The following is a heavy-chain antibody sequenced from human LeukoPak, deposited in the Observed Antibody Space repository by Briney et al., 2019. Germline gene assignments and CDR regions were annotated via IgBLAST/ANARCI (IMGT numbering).Heavy chain of an antibody. D-gene: IGHD3-22*01. CDR3: ARQVRPYYDSSGYSDFDY. CDR2: IIPIFGTA. V-gene: IGHV1-69*13. CDR1: GGTFSSYA. J-gene: IGHJ4*02. Sequence: ASVTVSCKASGGTFSSYAISWVRQAPGQGLEWMGGIIPIFGTANYAQKFQGRVTITADESTSTAYMELSSLRSEDTAVYYCARQVRPYYDSSGYSDFDYWGQGTLVTVSS.